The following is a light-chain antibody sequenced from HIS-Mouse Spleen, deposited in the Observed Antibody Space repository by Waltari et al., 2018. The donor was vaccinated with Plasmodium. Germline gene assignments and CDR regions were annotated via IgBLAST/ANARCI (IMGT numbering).Light chain of an antibody. Sequence: SYDLTQPPSVSVSPGQTARITCSGDAFPTQNAYLYPQKSGQAPVLVNYEDSKRHSGIPERFSGSSSGTMATLTISGAQVEDEADYYCYSTDSSGNHRVFGGGTKLTVL. CDR1: AFPTQN. J-gene: IGLJ3*02. V-gene: IGLV3-10*01. CDR3: YSTDSSGNHRV. CDR2: EDS.